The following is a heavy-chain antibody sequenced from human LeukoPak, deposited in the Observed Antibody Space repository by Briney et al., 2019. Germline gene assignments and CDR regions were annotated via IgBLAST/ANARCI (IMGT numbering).Heavy chain of an antibody. V-gene: IGHV4-59*01. CDR3: ANGQLILLVDFGMDV. CDR2: INYSGST. J-gene: IGHJ6*02. Sequence: PSETLSLTCTVSGASIITYYWSSIRQPARKGLEWIGYINYSGSTTYNPSLKSRVTMSVDTSNNQFSLELRSVTAADTAVYYCANGQLILLVDFGMDVWGQGTTVTVSS. D-gene: IGHD1-1*01. CDR1: GASIITYY.